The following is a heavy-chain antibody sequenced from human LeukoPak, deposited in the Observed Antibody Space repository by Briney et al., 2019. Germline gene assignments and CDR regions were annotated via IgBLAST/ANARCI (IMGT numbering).Heavy chain of an antibody. CDR1: GGSISSYY. Sequence: SETLSLTCTVPGGSISSYYWNWIRQPPGKGLEWIGYIYYSGSTTYNPSLKSRVTISVDTSKNQFSLKLSSVTAADTAVYYCARGRAAAGNYFDYWGQGTLVTVSS. CDR3: ARGRAAAGNYFDY. CDR2: IYYSGST. V-gene: IGHV4-59*01. J-gene: IGHJ4*02. D-gene: IGHD6-13*01.